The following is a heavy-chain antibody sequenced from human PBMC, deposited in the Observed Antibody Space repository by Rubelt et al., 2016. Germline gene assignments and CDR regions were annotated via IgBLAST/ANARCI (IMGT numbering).Heavy chain of an antibody. CDR1: GGSFSGYY. D-gene: IGHD2-2*01. J-gene: IGHJ5*02. Sequence: QVQLQQWGAGLLKPSETLSLTCAVYGGSFSGYYWSWIRQPPGKGLEWIGEINHSGNPNYNPSLKSRVTRAVDTSKNQFSLKLSSVTAADTAVYYCARHSQNCSSTSCGLNWFDPWGQGTLVTVSS. CDR2: INHSGNP. CDR3: ARHSQNCSSTSCGLNWFDP. V-gene: IGHV4-34*01.